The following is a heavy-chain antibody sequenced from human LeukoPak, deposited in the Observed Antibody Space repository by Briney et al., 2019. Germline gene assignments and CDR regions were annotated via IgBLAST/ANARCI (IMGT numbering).Heavy chain of an antibody. CDR1: GGSISSSSYY. V-gene: IGHV4-39*07. D-gene: IGHD4-11*01. J-gene: IGHJ6*03. Sequence: SETLSLTCTVSGGSISSSSYYWGWIRQPPGKGLEWIGSIYYSGSIYYNPSLKSRVTISVDTSKNQFSLKLSSVTAADTAVYYCARGKTYDYRYYYYYMDVWGKGTTVTVSS. CDR2: IYYSGSI. CDR3: ARGKTYDYRYYYYYMDV.